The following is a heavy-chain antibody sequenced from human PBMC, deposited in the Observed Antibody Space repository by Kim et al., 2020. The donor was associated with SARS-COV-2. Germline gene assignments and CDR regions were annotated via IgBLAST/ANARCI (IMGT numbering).Heavy chain of an antibody. CDR2: VYYIGST. J-gene: IGHJ4*02. CDR3: ARDSNLVTGRATFVDY. Sequence: SETLSLTCSVSGGSISSGGYYWSWIRQRPGKGLEWIGYVYYIGSTYFNPSLNPSLKSRVTISADASKNQFSLQLTSVTAADTAVYFFARDSNLVTGRATFVDYWGQGTLVAVSS. CDR1: GGSISSGGYY. V-gene: IGHV4-31*03. D-gene: IGHD5-12*01.